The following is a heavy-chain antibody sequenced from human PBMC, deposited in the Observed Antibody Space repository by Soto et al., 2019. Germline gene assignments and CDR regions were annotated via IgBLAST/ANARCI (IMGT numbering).Heavy chain of an antibody. CDR3: ARHLGGNHYYYGMDV. Sequence: SVKVCCKASGGTFSSYAISWVRQAPGQGLEWMGGIIPIFGTADYAQKFQGRVTITADDFTSTAYMELSSLRSEDTAVYYCARHLGGNHYYYGMDVWGQGTTVTVSS. CDR1: GGTFSSYA. D-gene: IGHD3-16*01. V-gene: IGHV1-69*13. J-gene: IGHJ6*02. CDR2: IIPIFGTA.